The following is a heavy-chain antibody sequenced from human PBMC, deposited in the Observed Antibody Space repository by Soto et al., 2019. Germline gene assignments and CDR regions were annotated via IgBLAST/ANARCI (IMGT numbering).Heavy chain of an antibody. CDR2: INAGNGNT. Sequence: GASVKVSCKASGYTFTSYAMHCVRQAPGQRLEWMGWINAGNGNTKYSQKFQGRVTITRDTSASTAYMELSSLRSEDTAVYYCASSRRGESITGSIAYWGQGTLVTVSS. V-gene: IGHV1-3*01. CDR3: ASSRRGESITGSIAY. J-gene: IGHJ4*02. CDR1: GYTFTSYA. D-gene: IGHD1-20*01.